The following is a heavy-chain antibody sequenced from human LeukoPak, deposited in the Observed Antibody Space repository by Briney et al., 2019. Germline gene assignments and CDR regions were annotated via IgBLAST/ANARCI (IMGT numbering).Heavy chain of an antibody. D-gene: IGHD4-17*01. CDR2: INSDGSST. J-gene: IGHJ5*02. CDR3: ARDYGDYVNWFDP. CDR1: GFTLSSYW. Sequence: GGSLRLSCAASGFTLSSYWMHWVRQAPGKGLVWVSRINSDGSSTSYADSVKGRFTISRDNAKNTLYLQMNSLRAEDTAVYYCARDYGDYVNWFDPWGQGTLVTVSS. V-gene: IGHV3-74*01.